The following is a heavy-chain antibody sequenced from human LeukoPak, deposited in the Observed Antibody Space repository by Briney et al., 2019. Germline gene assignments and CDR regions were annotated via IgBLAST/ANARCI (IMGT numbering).Heavy chain of an antibody. CDR3: ARDRYYGSGSSDY. J-gene: IGHJ4*02. V-gene: IGHV1-46*01. CDR1: GYTFTSYG. D-gene: IGHD3-10*01. CDR2: INPSGGST. Sequence: ASVKVSCKASGYTFTSYGITWVRQAPGQGLEWMGIINPSGGSTSYAQKFQGSVTMTRDTSTSTVYMELSSLRSEDTAVYYCARDRYYGSGSSDYWGQGTLVTVSS.